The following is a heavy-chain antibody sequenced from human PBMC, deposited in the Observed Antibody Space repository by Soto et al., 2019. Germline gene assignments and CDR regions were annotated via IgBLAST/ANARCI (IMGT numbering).Heavy chain of an antibody. CDR1: GGSISGYY. CDR2: IYTSGST. D-gene: IGHD3-10*01. Sequence: PSETLSLTCTVSGGSISGYYWSWIRQPAGKGLEWIGRIYTSGSTNYNPSLKSRVTISVDTSKNQFSLRLTSVTAADTAMYYCAKKGYYPSGRINLFDSWGQGTLVTVSS. J-gene: IGHJ4*02. CDR3: AKKGYYPSGRINLFDS. V-gene: IGHV4-4*07.